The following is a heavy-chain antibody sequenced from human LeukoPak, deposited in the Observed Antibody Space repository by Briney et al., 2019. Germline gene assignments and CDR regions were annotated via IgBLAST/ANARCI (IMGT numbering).Heavy chain of an antibody. CDR3: PQWVDRVGFDY. CDR2: ISGGGHNT. CDR1: GFTFSNYA. D-gene: IGHD6-19*01. J-gene: IGHJ4*02. Sequence: GGSLRLSCAGSGFTFSNYAMGWVRQAPGKGLEWVSAISGGGHNTYYADSVRGRFTISRDNSKNTVYLQMSSLRVEDTAVYYCPQWVDRVGFDYWGQGTLVTVSS. V-gene: IGHV3-23*01.